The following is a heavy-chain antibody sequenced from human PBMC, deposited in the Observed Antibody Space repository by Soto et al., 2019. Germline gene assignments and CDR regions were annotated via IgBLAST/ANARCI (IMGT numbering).Heavy chain of an antibody. CDR3: ARDRPRTNYNSDYYNYGMDV. J-gene: IGHJ6*02. CDR2: INYNGST. CDR1: GRSVSIGDFY. V-gene: IGHV4-61*08. Sequence: SETLSLTCTVSGRSVSIGDFYWGWPRQPPGKGLEWSGYINYNGSTNYNPSLKRRLTISSDTSKNQFSLRLFSVTAADTAVYYCARDRPRTNYNSDYYNYGMDVWGQGTTVTVSS. D-gene: IGHD3-10*01.